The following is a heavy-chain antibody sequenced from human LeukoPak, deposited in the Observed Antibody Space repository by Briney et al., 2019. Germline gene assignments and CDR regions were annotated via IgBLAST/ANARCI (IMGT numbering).Heavy chain of an antibody. J-gene: IGHJ4*02. CDR2: ISYDGSNK. CDR1: GFTFSSYA. Sequence: GGSLRLSCAASGFTFSSYAMHWVRQAPGKGLEWVAVISYDGSNKYYADSVKGRFTISRDNSKNTLYLQMNSLRAEDTAVYYCARGEYTSSEALLGCWGQGTLVTVSS. D-gene: IGHD6-6*01. V-gene: IGHV3-30*04. CDR3: ARGEYTSSEALLGC.